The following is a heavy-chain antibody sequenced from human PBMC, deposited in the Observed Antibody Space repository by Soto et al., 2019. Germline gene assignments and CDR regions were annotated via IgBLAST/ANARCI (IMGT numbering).Heavy chain of an antibody. V-gene: IGHV4-30-2*01. Sequence: SETLSLTCAVSGGSISSGGYSWSWIRQPPGKGLEWIGYIYHSGSTYYNPSLKSRVTISVDRSKNQFSLKLSSVTAADTAVYYCARGGTYDSSGYDLDYWGQGXLVTVSS. CDR2: IYHSGST. J-gene: IGHJ4*02. CDR3: ARGGTYDSSGYDLDY. CDR1: GGSISSGGYS. D-gene: IGHD3-22*01.